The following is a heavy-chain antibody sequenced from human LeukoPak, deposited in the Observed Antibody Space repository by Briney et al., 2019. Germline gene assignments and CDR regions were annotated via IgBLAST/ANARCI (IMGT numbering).Heavy chain of an antibody. CDR2: INPNSGGT. CDR3: AIAKELLIVIVY. J-gene: IGHJ4*02. CDR1: GYSFTGYY. V-gene: IGHV1-2*06. Sequence: ASVKVSCKASGYSFTGYYMHWVRQAPVQGLERMGRINPNSGGTNYAQKFQGRVTMTRDTSISTAYMELSRLRSDDTAVYDCAIAKELLIVIVYWGEGTLVTVSS. D-gene: IGHD2-15*01.